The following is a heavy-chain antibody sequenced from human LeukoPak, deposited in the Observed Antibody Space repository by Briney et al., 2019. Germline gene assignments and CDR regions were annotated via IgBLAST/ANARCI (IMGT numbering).Heavy chain of an antibody. CDR2: ISSSSSYI. Sequence: PGGSLRLPCAASGFTFSSYSMNWVRQAPGKGLEWVSSISSSSSYIYYADSVKGRFTISRDNAKNSLYLQMNSLRAEDTAVYYCARDAAEAGIAVAGDFDYWGQGTLVTVSS. V-gene: IGHV3-21*01. J-gene: IGHJ4*02. D-gene: IGHD6-19*01. CDR3: ARDAAEAGIAVAGDFDY. CDR1: GFTFSSYS.